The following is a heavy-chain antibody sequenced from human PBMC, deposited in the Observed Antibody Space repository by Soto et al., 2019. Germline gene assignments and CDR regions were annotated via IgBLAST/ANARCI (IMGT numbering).Heavy chain of an antibody. J-gene: IGHJ5*02. CDR1: RFTFSTYA. D-gene: IGHD3-10*01. V-gene: IGHV3-23*01. Sequence: EVQLLESGGGLVQPGGSLRLSCAASRFTFSTYAMSCVRQAPGKGLEWVSDISGSGGNTYYADSVKGRFTISRDNSKNTLYLQMNSLRAEDTAVYYCAKSAMVRGGGWFDPWGQGTLVTVSS. CDR3: AKSAMVRGGGWFDP. CDR2: ISGSGGNT.